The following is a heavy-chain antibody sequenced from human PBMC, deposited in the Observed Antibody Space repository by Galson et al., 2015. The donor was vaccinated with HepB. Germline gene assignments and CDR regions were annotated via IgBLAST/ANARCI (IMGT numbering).Heavy chain of an antibody. CDR3: ARINVVVRGVIMEPPMFDK. Sequence: SVKVSCKASGYTFNTFGITWVRQAPGQGLEWMGWISTYNGNTDYAQNFRARLSMTTDTSTTTAYMELRSLRSDDTAVYYCARINVVVRGVIMEPPMFDKWGQGTLATVSS. D-gene: IGHD3-10*01. V-gene: IGHV1-18*04. J-gene: IGHJ4*02. CDR2: ISTYNGNT. CDR1: GYTFNTFG.